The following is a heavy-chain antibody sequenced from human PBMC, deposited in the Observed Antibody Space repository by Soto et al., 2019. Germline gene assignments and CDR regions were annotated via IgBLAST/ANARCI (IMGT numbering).Heavy chain of an antibody. CDR1: GFTFSSKW. CDR3: ARANASDV. V-gene: IGHV3-7*01. Sequence: EVQLVESGGGLVQPGGSLRLSCEASGFTFSSKWMTWVRQVSGKGLEWVANINQDATQKYYVDSVKGRFTISRDNAKNSLYLQMNSLRVEDTAVYYCARANASDVWGQGIMVTVSS. J-gene: IGHJ3*01. CDR2: INQDATQK.